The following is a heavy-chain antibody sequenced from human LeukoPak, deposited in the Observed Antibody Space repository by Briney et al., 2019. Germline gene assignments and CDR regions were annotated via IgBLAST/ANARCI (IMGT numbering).Heavy chain of an antibody. CDR2: IRSKAYGGTT. D-gene: IGHD4-17*01. Sequence: GGSLRLSCAASGFTFSSYWMSWVRRAPGKGLEWVGFIRSKAYGGTTEYAASVKGRFTISRDDSKSIAYLQMNSLKTEDTAVYYCTVTTVTYYFDYWGQGTLVTVSS. CDR3: TVTTVTYYFDY. J-gene: IGHJ4*02. V-gene: IGHV3-49*04. CDR1: GFTFSSYW.